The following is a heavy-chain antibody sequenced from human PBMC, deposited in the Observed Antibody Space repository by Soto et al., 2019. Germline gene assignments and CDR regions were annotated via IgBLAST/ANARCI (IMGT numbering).Heavy chain of an antibody. CDR2: INPNSGGT. J-gene: IGHJ6*02. CDR1: GYTFTGYY. D-gene: IGHD3-10*01. CDR3: AREGLGMVRTGMDV. Sequence: VSVKVSCKASGYTFTGYYMPWVRQAPGQGLEWMGWINPNSGGTNYAQKFQGRVTMTRDTSISTAYMELSRLRSDDTAVYYCAREGLGMVRTGMDVWGQGTTVTVSS. V-gene: IGHV1-2*02.